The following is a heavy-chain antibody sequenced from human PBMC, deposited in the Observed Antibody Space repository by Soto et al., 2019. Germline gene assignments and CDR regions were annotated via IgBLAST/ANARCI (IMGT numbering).Heavy chain of an antibody. CDR3: SGSSSVYGDYGDALNWYFDL. CDR1: GGSISSYY. V-gene: IGHV4-59*01. CDR2: IYYSGST. Sequence: SETLSLTCTVSGGSISSYYWSWIRQPPGKGLEWIGYIYYSGSTNYNPSLKSRVTVSVDTSKNQFSLKLSSVTAADTAVYYCSGSSSVYGDYGDALNWYFDLWGRGTLVTVSS. J-gene: IGHJ2*01. D-gene: IGHD4-17*01.